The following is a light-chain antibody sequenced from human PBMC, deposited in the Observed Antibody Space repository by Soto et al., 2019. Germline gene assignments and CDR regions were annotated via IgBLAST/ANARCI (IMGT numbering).Light chain of an antibody. V-gene: IGKV3-15*01. CDR3: QQYNNWPPT. J-gene: IGKJ1*01. CDR2: GAS. CDR1: QSVSSN. Sequence: EIVITQSPATVSVSPGESATLSCRASQSVSSNLAWYQQKPGQAPRLLIYGASSRATGIPARFSGSGSGTEFTLTISSLQSEDFAVYYCQQYNNWPPTFGQGTKVDIK.